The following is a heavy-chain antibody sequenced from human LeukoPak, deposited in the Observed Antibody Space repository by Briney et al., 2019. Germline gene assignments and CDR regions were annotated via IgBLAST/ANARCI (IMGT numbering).Heavy chain of an antibody. D-gene: IGHD1-26*01. Sequence: ASVKASCKASVGTFSSYAISWVRQAPGQGLEWMGGIIPIFGTANYAQKFQGRVTITADESTSTAYMELSSLRSEDTAVYYCAFGREVHSGSYTRWGQGTLVTVSS. CDR2: IIPIFGTA. V-gene: IGHV1-69*13. J-gene: IGHJ4*02. CDR3: AFGREVHSGSYTR. CDR1: VGTFSSYA.